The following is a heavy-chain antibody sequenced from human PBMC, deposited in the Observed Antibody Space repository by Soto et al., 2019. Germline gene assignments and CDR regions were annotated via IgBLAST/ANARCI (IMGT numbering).Heavy chain of an antibody. J-gene: IGHJ4*02. V-gene: IGHV1-69*12. CDR2: IVPIVDTS. D-gene: IGHD5-12*01. CDR3: VRVVAIPGYPDN. Sequence: QVQLVQSGAEVRQPASSVKVSCKTSGGTFSSYAISWVRQAPGQGLEWMGGIVPIVDTSTYAQKFQGRVTITADESTSTVYMELSSLRSDDTGVYYCVRVVAIPGYPDNLCQGTLVTVSS. CDR1: GGTFSSYA.